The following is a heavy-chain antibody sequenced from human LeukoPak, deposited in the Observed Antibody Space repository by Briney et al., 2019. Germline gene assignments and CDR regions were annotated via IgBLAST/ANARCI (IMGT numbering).Heavy chain of an antibody. J-gene: IGHJ3*02. V-gene: IGHV3-53*01. D-gene: IGHD3-10*01. CDR3: ARDRGSGSYTDAFDI. CDR1: GFTVSSNY. Sequence: GGSLRLSCAASGFTVSSNYMSWVRQAPGKGLEWVSVIYSGGSTYYADSVKGRFTISRDNSKNTLYLQMNSLRAEDTAVYYCARDRGSGSYTDAFDIWGQGTMVTVSS. CDR2: IYSGGST.